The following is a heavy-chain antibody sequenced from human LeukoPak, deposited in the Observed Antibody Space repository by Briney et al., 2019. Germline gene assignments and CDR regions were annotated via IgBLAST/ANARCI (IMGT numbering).Heavy chain of an antibody. J-gene: IGHJ6*02. Sequence: SETLSLTGAVYGGSFSGYYWSWIRQPPGKGLEWIGEINHSGSTNYNPSLKSRVTISVDTSKNQFSLKLSSVTAADTAVYYCARGRVVVVAATPNGMDVWGQGTTVTVSS. CDR1: GGSFSGYY. CDR3: ARGRVVVVAATPNGMDV. V-gene: IGHV4-34*01. D-gene: IGHD2-15*01. CDR2: INHSGST.